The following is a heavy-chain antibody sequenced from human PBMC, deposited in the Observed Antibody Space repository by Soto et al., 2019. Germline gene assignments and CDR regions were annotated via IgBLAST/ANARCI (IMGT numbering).Heavy chain of an antibody. D-gene: IGHD2-2*01. J-gene: IGHJ4*02. CDR1: GGSISSHY. CDR2: IYYSGST. CDR3: ARELGYCSSTSCYRVFDY. V-gene: IGHV4-59*11. Sequence: SETLSLTCTVSGGSISSHYWSWIRQPPGKGLEWIGYIYYSGSTNYNPSLKSRVTISVDTSKNQFSLKLSSVTAADTAVYYCARELGYCSSTSCYRVFDYWGQGTLVTVS.